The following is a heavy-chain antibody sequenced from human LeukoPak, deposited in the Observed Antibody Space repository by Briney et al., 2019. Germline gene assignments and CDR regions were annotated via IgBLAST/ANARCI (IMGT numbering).Heavy chain of an antibody. D-gene: IGHD3-9*01. CDR2: ISAYNGNT. CDR3: AREDYDILTGYYWFDP. J-gene: IGHJ5*02. V-gene: IGHV1-18*04. Sequence: SVKVSCKASGYTFTSYGISWVRQAPGQGLEWMGWISAYNGNTNYAQKLQGRVTMTTDTSTSTAYMELRSLRSDDTAVYYCAREDYDILTGYYWFDPWGQGTLVTVSS. CDR1: GYTFTSYG.